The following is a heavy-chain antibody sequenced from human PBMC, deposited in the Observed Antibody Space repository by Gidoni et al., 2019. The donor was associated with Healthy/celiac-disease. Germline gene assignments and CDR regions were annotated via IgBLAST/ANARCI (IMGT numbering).Heavy chain of an antibody. Sequence: QVQLVESGGGLVKPGGSLRLSCAASGFTFSDYYMSWIRQAPGKGLEWVSYISSSSSYTNYADSVKGRFTISRDNAKNSLYLQMNSLRAEDTAVYYCARRVEMATMAAFAFDIWGQGTMVTVSS. CDR1: GFTFSDYY. V-gene: IGHV3-11*06. CDR2: ISSSSSYT. J-gene: IGHJ3*02. D-gene: IGHD5-12*01. CDR3: ARRVEMATMAAFAFDI.